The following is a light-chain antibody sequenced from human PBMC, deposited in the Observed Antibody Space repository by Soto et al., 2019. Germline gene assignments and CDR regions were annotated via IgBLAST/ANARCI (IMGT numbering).Light chain of an antibody. CDR3: QQYNDWPPRWT. CDR2: GAS. Sequence: EIVLTHSPATLSVSPGERATLSCRASQSVSINLAWYQQKPRQAPRLLLYGASTRATGIPARFSGGGYGTEFTLPISSLQSEDFAISYSQQYNDWPPRWTVGQGPKVDTK. V-gene: IGKV3-15*01. J-gene: IGKJ1*01. CDR1: QSVSIN.